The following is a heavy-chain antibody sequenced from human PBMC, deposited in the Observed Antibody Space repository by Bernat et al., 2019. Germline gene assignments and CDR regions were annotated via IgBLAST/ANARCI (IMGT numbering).Heavy chain of an antibody. J-gene: IGHJ4*02. V-gene: IGHV1-69*02. CDR2: IIPILGIA. CDR1: GGTFSSYT. D-gene: IGHD2-15*01. Sequence: QVQLVQSGAEVKKPGSSVKVSCKAPGGTFSSYTISWVRQAPGQGLEWMGRIIPILGIANYAQKFQGRVTITADKSTSTAYMELSSLRSEDTAVYYCARGLLGYCSGGSCYNDYWGQGTLVTVSS. CDR3: ARGLLGYCSGGSCYNDY.